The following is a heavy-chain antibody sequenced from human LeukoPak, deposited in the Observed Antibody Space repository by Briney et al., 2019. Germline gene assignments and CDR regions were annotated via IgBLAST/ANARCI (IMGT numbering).Heavy chain of an antibody. D-gene: IGHD3-9*01. CDR2: TYYRSKWYY. CDR1: GDSVSSNSAA. Sequence: SQTLSLTCAISGDSVSSNSAAWNWIRQSPSRGLEWLGRTYYRSKWYYHYAVSMKSRITVNPDTSKNQFSLKLSSVTAADTAVYYCARLHHSLRYFDWLEDWGQGTLVTVSS. CDR3: ARLHHSLRYFDWLED. J-gene: IGHJ5*02. V-gene: IGHV6-1*01.